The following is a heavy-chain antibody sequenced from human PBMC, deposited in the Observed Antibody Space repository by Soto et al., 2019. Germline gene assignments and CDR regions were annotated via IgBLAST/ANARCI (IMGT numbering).Heavy chain of an antibody. J-gene: IGHJ6*03. Sequence: ASVKVSCKASGYTFTSYGISWVRQAPGQGLEWMGWISAYNGNTNYAQKLQGRVTMTTDTSTSTAYMELSSLRSEDTAVYYCARENIVVVPAAMFHYYYMDVWGKGTTVTVSS. D-gene: IGHD2-2*01. CDR2: ISAYNGNT. CDR3: ARENIVVVPAAMFHYYYMDV. CDR1: GYTFTSYG. V-gene: IGHV1-18*01.